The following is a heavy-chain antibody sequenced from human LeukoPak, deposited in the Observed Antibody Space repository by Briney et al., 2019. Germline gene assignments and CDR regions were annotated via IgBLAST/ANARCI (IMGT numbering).Heavy chain of an antibody. CDR3: ARNPRIAVAGMGFYYFEY. CDR1: GGTFSSYA. D-gene: IGHD6-19*01. CDR2: IIPIFGTE. Sequence: SVKVSCKAAGGTFSSYAISWVRQAPGQGLEWMGGIIPIFGTENYAKKFQGRVTITADESTSTAYMELSSLRSEETAVYYCARNPRIAVAGMGFYYFEYWGQGTLVTVSS. J-gene: IGHJ4*02. V-gene: IGHV1-69*01.